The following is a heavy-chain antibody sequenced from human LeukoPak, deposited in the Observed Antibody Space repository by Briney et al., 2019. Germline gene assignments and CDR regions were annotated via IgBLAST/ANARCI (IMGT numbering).Heavy chain of an antibody. CDR1: GGSISSSSYY. J-gene: IGHJ4*02. Sequence: SETLSLTCTVSGGSISSSSYYWGWIRQPPGKGLEWIGSIFHSGSTYYNPSLKSRVTISVDTSKNQFSLKLSSVTAADTAVYYCARERGYFDTRDYWGQGTLVTVSS. CDR2: IFHSGST. V-gene: IGHV4-39*07. D-gene: IGHD3-9*01. CDR3: ARERGYFDTRDY.